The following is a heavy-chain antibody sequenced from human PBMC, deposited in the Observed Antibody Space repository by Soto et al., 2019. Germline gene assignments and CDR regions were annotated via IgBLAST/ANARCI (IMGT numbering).Heavy chain of an antibody. D-gene: IGHD2-2*01. V-gene: IGHV3-33*01. CDR3: ARDRMPSVTGLDH. Sequence: LRLSCAASGFTFSNYGMHWVRQAPGKGLEWVAAVWHDEINKYYADSMKGRFTISRDNSKNTLYLQVDSLRADDTAIYYCARDRMPSVTGLDHWGQGTLVTVSS. CDR1: GFTFSNYG. CDR2: VWHDEINK. J-gene: IGHJ4*02.